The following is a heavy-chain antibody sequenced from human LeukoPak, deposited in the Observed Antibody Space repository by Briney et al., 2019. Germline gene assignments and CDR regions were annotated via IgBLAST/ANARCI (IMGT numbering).Heavy chain of an antibody. J-gene: IGHJ5*02. CDR1: GGSISSYH. CDR2: IYYSGST. Sequence: SETLSLTCTVSGGSISSYHWSWIRQPPGKGLEWIGYIYYSGSTSYNPSLKSRVTISVDTSRNRFSLKLRSVIAADTAVYYCARDPYSSGWYASFDPWGQGTLVTVSS. CDR3: ARDPYSSGWYASFDP. D-gene: IGHD6-19*01. V-gene: IGHV4-59*01.